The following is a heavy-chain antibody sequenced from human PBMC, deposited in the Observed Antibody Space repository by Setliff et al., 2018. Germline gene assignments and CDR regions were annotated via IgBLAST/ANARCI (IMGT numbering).Heavy chain of an antibody. J-gene: IGHJ6*03. Sequence: SVKVSCKTSGYSFINYGISWVRQAPGQGLEWMGGTIPIFGTTNYAQKFQGRVTIITDESTTIAYMELSSLRSDDTAVYYCAREGVDSRSSTDYRYYMDVWGKGTTVTVSS. CDR1: GYSFINYG. D-gene: IGHD3-22*01. CDR2: TIPIFGTT. CDR3: AREGVDSRSSTDYRYYMDV. V-gene: IGHV1-69*05.